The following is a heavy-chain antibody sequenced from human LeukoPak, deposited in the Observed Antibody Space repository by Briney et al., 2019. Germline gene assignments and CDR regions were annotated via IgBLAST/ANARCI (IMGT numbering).Heavy chain of an antibody. D-gene: IGHD2-2*01. Sequence: GASVKVSCKASGYTFTSYGISWVRQAPGQGLEWMGGIIPIFGTANYAQKFQGRVTITADESTSTAYMELSSLRSEDTAVYYCARGSSQPFDYYYGMDVWGQGTTVTVSS. CDR2: IIPIFGTA. CDR3: ARGSSQPFDYYYGMDV. CDR1: GYTFTSYG. J-gene: IGHJ6*02. V-gene: IGHV1-69*13.